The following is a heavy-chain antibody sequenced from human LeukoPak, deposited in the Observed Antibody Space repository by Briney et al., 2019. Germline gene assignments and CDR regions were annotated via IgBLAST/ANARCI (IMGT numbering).Heavy chain of an antibody. Sequence: PGGSLRLSCAASGFTFSTYAMLWVRQAPGKGLEWVAVIWYDGSNKYYADSVKGRFTISRDNSKNTLYLQMNSLRAEDTAVYYCARDAAANAFDIWGQGTMVTVSS. CDR1: GFTFSTYA. CDR2: IWYDGSNK. CDR3: ARDAAANAFDI. V-gene: IGHV3-33*08. J-gene: IGHJ3*02. D-gene: IGHD2-2*01.